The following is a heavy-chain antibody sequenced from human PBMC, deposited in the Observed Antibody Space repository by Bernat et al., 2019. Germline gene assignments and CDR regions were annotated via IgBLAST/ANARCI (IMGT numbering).Heavy chain of an antibody. J-gene: IGHJ4*02. CDR3: ARDKVGSYYDSSGFVDY. V-gene: IGHV3-21*01. D-gene: IGHD3-22*01. Sequence: EVQLVESGGGLVKPGGSLRLSCAASGFTFSSYSMNWVRQAPGKGLEWVSSISSSSSYIDYAYSVKGRFTISRDNAKNSLYLQMNSMRAEDTAVYYCARDKVGSYYDSSGFVDYWGQGTLVTVSS. CDR1: GFTFSSYS. CDR2: ISSSSSYI.